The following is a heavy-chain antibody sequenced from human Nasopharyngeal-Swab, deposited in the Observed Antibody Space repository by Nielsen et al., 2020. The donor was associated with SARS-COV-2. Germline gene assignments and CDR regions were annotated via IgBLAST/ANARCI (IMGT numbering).Heavy chain of an antibody. V-gene: IGHV3-23*01. CDR3: AKSAGIVVPAAMLGTIGY. D-gene: IGHD2-2*01. J-gene: IGHJ4*02. CDR2: ISGSGGST. CDR1: GFTFSSYA. Sequence: GGSLRLSCAASGFTFSSYAMSWVRQAPGKGLEWVSAISGSGGSTYYADSVKGRFTISRDNSKNTLYLQMNSLRAEDTAVYYCAKSAGIVVPAAMLGTIGYWGQGTLVTVSS.